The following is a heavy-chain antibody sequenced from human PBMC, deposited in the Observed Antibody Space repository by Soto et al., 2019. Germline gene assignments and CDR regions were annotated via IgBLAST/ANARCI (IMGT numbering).Heavy chain of an antibody. CDR1: GFTFSSYG. CDR2: ISYDGSNK. Sequence: GGSLRLSCAASGFTFSSYGMHWVRQAPGKGLEWVAVISYDGSNKYYADSVKGRFTISRDNSKNTLYLQMNSLRAEDTAVYYCAKRQGIAGAPENDAFDIWGQGTMVTVSS. V-gene: IGHV3-30*18. CDR3: AKRQGIAGAPENDAFDI. J-gene: IGHJ3*02. D-gene: IGHD6-13*01.